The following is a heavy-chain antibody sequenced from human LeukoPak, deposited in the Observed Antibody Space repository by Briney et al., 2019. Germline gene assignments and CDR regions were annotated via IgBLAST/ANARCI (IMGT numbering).Heavy chain of an antibody. CDR3: ATVGYCSSTSRRYNWFDP. CDR2: IYYSGST. Sequence: KSSETLSLTCTVSGGFISSSSYYWGWIRQPPGKGLEWIGSIYYSGSTYYNPSLKSRGTISVDTSKNQLSLKLSSVTAADTAVYYCATVGYCSSTSRRYNWFDPWGQGTLVTVSS. CDR1: GGFISSSSYY. D-gene: IGHD2-2*01. V-gene: IGHV4-39*07. J-gene: IGHJ5*02.